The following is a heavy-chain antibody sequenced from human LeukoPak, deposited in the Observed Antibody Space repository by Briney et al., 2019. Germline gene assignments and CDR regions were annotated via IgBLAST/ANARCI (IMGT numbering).Heavy chain of an antibody. CDR3: ASDSKPTSGFHAFNI. CDR2: IIPIFGTA. V-gene: IGHV1-69*13. Sequence: SVKVSCKASGGTFISYAISWVRQAPGQGLEWMGGIIPIFGTANYAQKFQGRVTITADESTSTAYMELSSLRSEDTAVYYCASDSKPTSGFHAFNIWGQGTMVTVSS. CDR1: GGTFISYA. D-gene: IGHD3-22*01. J-gene: IGHJ3*02.